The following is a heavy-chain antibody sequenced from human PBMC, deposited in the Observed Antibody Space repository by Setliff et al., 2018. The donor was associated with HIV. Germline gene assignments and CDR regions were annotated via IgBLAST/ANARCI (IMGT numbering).Heavy chain of an antibody. D-gene: IGHD2-8*01. V-gene: IGHV1-45*02. J-gene: IGHJ4*02. Sequence: SVKVSCKASGYTFTYRYLHWVRQAPGQALEWMGWITPFNGNTNYAQKFQDRVTITTDQIMTTAYMELTSLRSEDTAVYYCASGSGYCTKGDCYIGVHRTPDKYYLDSWGQGTLVTVSS. CDR2: ITPFNGNT. CDR1: GYTFTYRY. CDR3: ASGSGYCTKGDCYIGVHRTPDKYYLDS.